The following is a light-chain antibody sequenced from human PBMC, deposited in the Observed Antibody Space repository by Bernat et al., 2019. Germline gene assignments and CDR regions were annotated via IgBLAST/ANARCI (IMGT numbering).Light chain of an antibody. CDR3: QAWDSSSRV. Sequence: SYDLTQPPSMSVSPGQTARITCSGASLGSKYTCWYQQKPGQSPVVVIYQDDKRPSGIPERFSGSHSGNTGTLTISGAQAMDEAEYYCQAWDSSSRVFVGGTKLTVL. CDR2: QDD. J-gene: IGLJ3*02. CDR1: SLGSKY. V-gene: IGLV3-1*01.